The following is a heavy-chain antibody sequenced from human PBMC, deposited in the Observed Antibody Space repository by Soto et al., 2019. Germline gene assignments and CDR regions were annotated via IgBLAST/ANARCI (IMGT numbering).Heavy chain of an antibody. V-gene: IGHV1-3*01. D-gene: IGHD2-2*01. CDR3: ARSVVVQAAPEC. CDR1: GYTFTSYA. CDR2: INAGNGNT. J-gene: IGHJ4*02. Sequence: GASVKVSCKASGYTFTSYAMHWVRQAPGQRLEWMGWINAGNGNTKYSQKFQGRVTITRDTSASTAYMELSSLRSEDTAVYYCARSVVVQAAPECWGQGTRVTVSS.